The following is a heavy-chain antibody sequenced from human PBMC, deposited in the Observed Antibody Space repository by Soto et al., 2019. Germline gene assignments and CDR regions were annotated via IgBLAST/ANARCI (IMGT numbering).Heavy chain of an antibody. V-gene: IGHV1-69*12. CDR1: GGTFSSYA. Sequence: QVQLVQSGAEVKKPGSSVKVSCKASGGTFSSYAISWVRQAPGQGLEWMGGIIPIFGTANYAQKFQGRVTITADEATSTADMELSSLRSEDTAVYYCARDLGIAAAGTRQEVHYGMDVWGQGTTVTVSS. D-gene: IGHD6-13*01. CDR3: ARDLGIAAAGTRQEVHYGMDV. CDR2: IIPIFGTA. J-gene: IGHJ6*02.